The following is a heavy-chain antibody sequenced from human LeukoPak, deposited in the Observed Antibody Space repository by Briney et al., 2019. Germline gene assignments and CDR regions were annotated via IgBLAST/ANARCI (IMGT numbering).Heavy chain of an antibody. D-gene: IGHD5/OR15-5a*01. V-gene: IGHV1-58*01. CDR3: AAAYSVSDAFDI. J-gene: IGHJ3*02. Sequence: GTSVKVSCKASGFTSTSSAVQWVRQARGQRLEWIGWIVVGSGNTNYAQKFQERVTITRDMSTSTAYMELSSLRSEDTAVYYCAAAYSVSDAFDIWGQGTMVTVSS. CDR1: GFTSTSSA. CDR2: IVVGSGNT.